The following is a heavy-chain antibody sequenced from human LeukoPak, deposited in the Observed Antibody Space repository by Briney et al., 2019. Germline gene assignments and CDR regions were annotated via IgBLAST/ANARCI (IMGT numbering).Heavy chain of an antibody. CDR1: GFNFDDYA. V-gene: IGHV3-9*01. CDR3: GRDYISRGSGTNFVDH. D-gene: IGHD3-10*01. Sequence: GGSLRLSCAASGFNFDDYAMHWVRQAPGKGLEWVSGINWNSGGIAYADSVRGRFTISRDNAKNSLYLQMNSLRAEDTAFYYCGRDYISRGSGTNFVDHWGQGTLVTVSS. CDR2: INWNSGGI. J-gene: IGHJ4*02.